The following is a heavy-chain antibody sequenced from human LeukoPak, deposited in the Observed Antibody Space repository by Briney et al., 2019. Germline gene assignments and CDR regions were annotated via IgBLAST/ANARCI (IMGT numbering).Heavy chain of an antibody. CDR1: GYSFTSYG. CDR2: ISAYNGNT. Sequence: ASVKVSCKASGYSFTSYGISWVRQAPGQGLEWMGWISAYNGNTNYAQKLQGRVTMTTDTSTSTAYMELRSLRSDDTAVYYCARDPSHIVEAASVRAFDIWGQGTMVTVSS. CDR3: ARDPSHIVEAASVRAFDI. D-gene: IGHD2-21*01. V-gene: IGHV1-18*01. J-gene: IGHJ3*02.